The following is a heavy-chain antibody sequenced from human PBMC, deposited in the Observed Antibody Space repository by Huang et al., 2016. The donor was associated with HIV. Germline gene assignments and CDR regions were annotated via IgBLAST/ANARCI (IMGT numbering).Heavy chain of an antibody. Sequence: QVHLQQWGAGLLKPSEALSLTCAVYGGSFRYDCWSWIRQPPGKVLAWMGEINHSGRTSYSQSLKSRCTRSVDTSKNQFSLKLSSVTAADTAVYYCARVEINTLTGYFSSFDNWGQGTLVTVSS. D-gene: IGHD3-9*01. CDR2: INHSGRT. J-gene: IGHJ4*02. CDR3: ARVEINTLTGYFSSFDN. CDR1: GGSFRYDC. V-gene: IGHV4-34*01.